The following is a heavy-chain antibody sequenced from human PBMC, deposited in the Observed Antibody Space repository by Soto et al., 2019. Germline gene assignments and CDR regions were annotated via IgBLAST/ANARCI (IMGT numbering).Heavy chain of an antibody. CDR1: GFTPSSSD. Sequence: GGSLRLSCAASGFTPSSSDMSWVRQGPGKGLEWVSTIDGAGRITYYADSVKGRFTISRDNSKNTLYLQMESLGADDTAVYYCVKNSRWFHSWGQGALVTVSS. CDR3: VKNSRWFHS. CDR2: IDGAGRIT. V-gene: IGHV3-23*01. J-gene: IGHJ5*01.